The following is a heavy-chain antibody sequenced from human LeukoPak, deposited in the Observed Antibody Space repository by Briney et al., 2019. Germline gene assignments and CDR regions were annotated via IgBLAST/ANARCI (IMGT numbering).Heavy chain of an antibody. CDR3: ARSHGSGSYYNVIFAAAWFDP. J-gene: IGHJ5*02. CDR1: GGSISSYY. Sequence: SETLSLTCTVSGGSISSYYWSWIRQPPGKGLEWIGYIYYSGSTNYNPSLKSRVTISVDTSKNQFSLKLSSVTAADTAVYYCARSHGSGSYYNVIFAAAWFDPWGQGTLVTVSS. CDR2: IYYSGST. D-gene: IGHD3-10*01. V-gene: IGHV4-59*12.